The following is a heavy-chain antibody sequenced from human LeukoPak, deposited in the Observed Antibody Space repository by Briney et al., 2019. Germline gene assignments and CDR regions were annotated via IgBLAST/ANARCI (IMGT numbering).Heavy chain of an antibody. J-gene: IGHJ6*03. CDR1: GYTFTGHY. D-gene: IGHD6-19*01. CDR3: ARAAIAVAGDYHYHYMEV. CDR2: ISPNSGDT. V-gene: IGHV1-2*02. Sequence: GASVKVSCKASGYTFTGHYMHWVRQAPGQGLEWMGWISPNSGDTDYAQRFQGRVSMTRDTSISTAYMELSRLRSDDTAVYYCARAAIAVAGDYHYHYMEVWGKGTTVTVSS.